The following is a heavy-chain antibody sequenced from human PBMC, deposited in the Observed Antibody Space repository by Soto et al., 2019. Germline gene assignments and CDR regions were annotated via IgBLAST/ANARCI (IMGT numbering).Heavy chain of an antibody. Sequence: ASVKVSCKASGYIFSSFHINWVRQAPGQGLEWMGWISGYSGNTKYAQDLQGRLTLTTDTSTNTACMELRSLRSDDTAVYYCARDVYGFVNAFDLWGQGTVVT. CDR3: ARDVYGFVNAFDL. CDR1: GYIFSSFH. CDR2: ISGYSGNT. V-gene: IGHV1-18*01. D-gene: IGHD3-10*01. J-gene: IGHJ3*01.